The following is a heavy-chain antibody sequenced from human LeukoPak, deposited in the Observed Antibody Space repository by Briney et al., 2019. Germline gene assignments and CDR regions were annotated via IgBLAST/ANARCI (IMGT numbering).Heavy chain of an antibody. CDR3: ANPRRDSSGYYY. Sequence: GGSLRLSCAASGFTFSSYGMHWVRQAPGKGLEWVAVISYDGSNKYYADSVKGRFTISRDNSKNTLCLQMNSPRAEDTAVYYCANPRRDSSGYYYWGQGTLVTVSS. D-gene: IGHD6-19*01. CDR1: GFTFSSYG. J-gene: IGHJ4*02. CDR2: ISYDGSNK. V-gene: IGHV3-30*18.